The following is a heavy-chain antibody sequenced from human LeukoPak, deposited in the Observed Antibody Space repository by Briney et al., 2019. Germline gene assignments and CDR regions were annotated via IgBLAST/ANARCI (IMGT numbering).Heavy chain of an antibody. V-gene: IGHV1-46*01. J-gene: IGHJ6*02. CDR1: GYTFTSYY. Sequence: ASVKVSCNASGYTFTSYYMHWVRQAPGQGLERMGIINPSGGSTSYAQKFQGRVTMTRDTSTSTVYMELSGLRSEDTAVYSCARELDYGDRYYYYYYGMDVWGQGTTVTVSS. CDR2: INPSGGST. CDR3: ARELDYGDRYYYYYYGMDV. D-gene: IGHD4-17*01.